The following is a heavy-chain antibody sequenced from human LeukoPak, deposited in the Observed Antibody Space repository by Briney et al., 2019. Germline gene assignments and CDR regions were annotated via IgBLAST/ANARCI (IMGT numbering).Heavy chain of an antibody. V-gene: IGHV3-23*01. CDR2: ITGAGSST. Sequence: GGSLRLSCAASRFTFKSYGMTWVRDVPGKGRECVSSITGAGSSTKYADSVNGRFTISRDNSKNTLSLQMTGLRAEDTAVYYCARKVAVAMDLDYWGQGTLVTVSS. D-gene: IGHD5-18*01. CDR3: ARKVAVAMDLDY. J-gene: IGHJ4*02. CDR1: RFTFKSYG.